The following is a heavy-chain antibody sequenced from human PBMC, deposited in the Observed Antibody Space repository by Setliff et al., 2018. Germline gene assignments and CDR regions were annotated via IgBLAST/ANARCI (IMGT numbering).Heavy chain of an antibody. D-gene: IGHD1-26*01. V-gene: IGHV4-4*08. J-gene: IGHJ4*02. CDR1: GGSISSYY. Sequence: SETLSLTCTVSGGSISSYYWSWIRQPPGKGLEWIGHISPSGSTTYNPSVKSRVTISLDTSKNHFSLKLDSVTAADTALYYCARSPSSGAYWNPRPFYSDYWARGTLVTVSS. CDR2: ISPSGST. CDR3: ARSPSSGAYWNPRPFYSDY.